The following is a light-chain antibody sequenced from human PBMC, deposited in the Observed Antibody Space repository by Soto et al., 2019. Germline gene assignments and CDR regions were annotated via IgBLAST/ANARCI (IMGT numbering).Light chain of an antibody. J-gene: IGKJ1*01. Sequence: DIQMTQSPSSLSASVGDRVTITCRASQSISSYLNWYQQKPGKAPKLLIYDASSLQSGVPPRFSGSGSGTDFTLSINSLQPEDFAVYYCQQYNNWPQTFGQGTKVDIK. CDR2: DAS. CDR1: QSISSY. V-gene: IGKV1-39*01. CDR3: QQYNNWPQT.